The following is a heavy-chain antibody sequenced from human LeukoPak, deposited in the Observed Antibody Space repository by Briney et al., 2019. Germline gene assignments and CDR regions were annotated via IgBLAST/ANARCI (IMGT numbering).Heavy chain of an antibody. V-gene: IGHV3-23*01. Sequence: PGGSLRLSCAASGFTFSSYAMSWVRQAPGKGLEWVSAISGSGGSTYYADSVKGRFTISRDNSKNTLYLQMNSLRAEDTAVYYCAKASYSSSWLPPGDGMDVWGQGTTVTVSS. CDR2: ISGSGGST. CDR1: GFTFSSYA. CDR3: AKASYSSSWLPPGDGMDV. D-gene: IGHD6-13*01. J-gene: IGHJ6*02.